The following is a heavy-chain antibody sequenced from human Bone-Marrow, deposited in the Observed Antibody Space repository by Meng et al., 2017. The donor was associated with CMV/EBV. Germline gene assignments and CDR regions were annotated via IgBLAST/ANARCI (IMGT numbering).Heavy chain of an antibody. J-gene: IGHJ4*02. CDR1: GFTVSSNY. CDR2: ISSSSSSI. V-gene: IGHV3-48*04. Sequence: GGSLRLSCVAAGFTVSSNYMSWVRQAPGKGLEWVSYISSSSSSIYYADSVKGRFTISRDNAKNSPYRQMNSLRAEDTAVYYCARDSPRTSYCRSTSCYFDYWGQGTLVTCSS. CDR3: ARDSPRTSYCRSTSCYFDY. D-gene: IGHD2-2*01.